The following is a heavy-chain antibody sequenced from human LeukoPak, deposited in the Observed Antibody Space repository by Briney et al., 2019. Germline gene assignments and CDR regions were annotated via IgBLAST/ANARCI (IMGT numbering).Heavy chain of an antibody. CDR3: AGDVEYYYYDSSGYYAIFDY. CDR2: IKQDGSEK. J-gene: IGHJ4*02. V-gene: IGHV3-7*01. D-gene: IGHD3-22*01. CDR1: GFTFSSYW. Sequence: GGSLRLSCAASGFTFSSYWMSWVRQAPGKGLEWVANIKQDGSEKYYVDSVKGRFTISRDNAKNSLYLQMNSLRAEDTAVYYCAGDVEYYYYDSSGYYAIFDYWGQGTLVTVSS.